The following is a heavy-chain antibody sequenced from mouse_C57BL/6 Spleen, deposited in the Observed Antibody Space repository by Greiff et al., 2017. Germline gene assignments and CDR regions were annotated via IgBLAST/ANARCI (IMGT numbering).Heavy chain of an antibody. CDR1: GYTFTSYW. Sequence: QVQLQQPGAELVKPGASVKLSCKASGYTFTSYWMHWVKQRPGRGLEWIGRIDPNSGGTKYNETFKSKATLTVDKPASTSYMQLSSLTSEDAAVYYSARYGSSYVRYWYFDDWGTGTTVTVSS. V-gene: IGHV1-72*01. CDR2: IDPNSGGT. J-gene: IGHJ1*03. D-gene: IGHD1-1*01. CDR3: ARYGSSYVRYWYFDD.